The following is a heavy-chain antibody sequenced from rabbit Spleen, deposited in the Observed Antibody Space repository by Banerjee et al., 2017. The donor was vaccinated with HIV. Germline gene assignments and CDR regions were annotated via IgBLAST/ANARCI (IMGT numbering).Heavy chain of an antibody. CDR1: GFSFNTNHY. D-gene: IGHD1-1*01. CDR2: IFAGNSRQT. J-gene: IGHJ4*01. V-gene: IGHV1S45*01. Sequence: QEQLVESGGGLVQPEGSLTLTCTASGFSFNTNHYMCWVRQAPGKGLQLIACIFAGNSRQTYYASWAKGRFTISTSTSLNTVDLKMTSLTAADTATYFCARDYTSSNAYYFNLWGQGTLVTVS. CDR3: ARDYTSSNAYYFNL.